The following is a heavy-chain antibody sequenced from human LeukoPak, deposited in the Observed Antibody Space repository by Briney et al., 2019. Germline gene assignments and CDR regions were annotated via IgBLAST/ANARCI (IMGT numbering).Heavy chain of an antibody. D-gene: IGHD2-15*01. CDR2: IIPIFGTA. CDR1: GGTFSSYA. Sequence: SVKVSCKASGGTFSSYAISWARQAPGQGLEWMGGIIPIFGTANYAQKFQGRVTITTDESTSTAYMELSSLRSEDTAVYYCARGEGPAATLRYFDYWGQGTLVTVSS. J-gene: IGHJ4*02. CDR3: ARGEGPAATLRYFDY. V-gene: IGHV1-69*05.